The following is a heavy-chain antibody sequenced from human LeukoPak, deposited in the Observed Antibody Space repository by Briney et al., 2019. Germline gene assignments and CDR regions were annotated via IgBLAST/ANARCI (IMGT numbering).Heavy chain of an antibody. J-gene: IGHJ4*02. CDR1: GGTFSSYA. D-gene: IGHD4-17*01. V-gene: IGHV1-2*02. Sequence: ASVKVSCKASGGTFSSYAISWVRQAPGQGLEWMGWINPNSGGTNYAQKFQGRVTMTRDTSISTAYMELSRLRSDDTAVYYCARASLIRTVTPLDYWGQGTLVTVSS. CDR2: INPNSGGT. CDR3: ARASLIRTVTPLDY.